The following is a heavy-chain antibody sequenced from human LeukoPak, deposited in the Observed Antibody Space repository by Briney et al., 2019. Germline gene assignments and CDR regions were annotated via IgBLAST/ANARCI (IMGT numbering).Heavy chain of an antibody. V-gene: IGHV3-30*18. J-gene: IGHJ4*02. D-gene: IGHD4-17*01. Sequence: RGSLRLSCAASGFTFSSYGMHWVRQAPGKRLEWVAVISYDGNSKYYADSVKGRFTISRDNSKNTLFLQMNSLRADDTAVFYCAKDGGFYGENFDYWGQGTLVTVSS. CDR3: AKDGGFYGENFDY. CDR2: ISYDGNSK. CDR1: GFTFSSYG.